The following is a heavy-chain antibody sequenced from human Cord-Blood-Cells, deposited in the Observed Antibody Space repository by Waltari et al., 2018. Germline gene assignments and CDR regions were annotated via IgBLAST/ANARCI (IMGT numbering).Heavy chain of an antibody. D-gene: IGHD5-12*01. CDR3: ARIRRDGYNYYFDY. J-gene: IGHJ4*02. Sequence: QVQLQESGPGLVKPSETLSLTCAVSGYSISSGYYWGWIRQPPGKGLEWIGSIYHSGSTYYNPSLKSRVTISVDTSKNQFSLKLGSVTAADTAVYYCARIRRDGYNYYFDYWGQGTLVTVSS. V-gene: IGHV4-38-2*01. CDR2: IYHSGST. CDR1: GYSISSGYY.